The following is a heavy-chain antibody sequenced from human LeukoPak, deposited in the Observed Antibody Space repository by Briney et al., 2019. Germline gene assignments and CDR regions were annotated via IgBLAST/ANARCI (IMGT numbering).Heavy chain of an antibody. CDR2: ISYSGST. CDR3: ARAGGWRTAALDLDY. D-gene: IGHD6-13*01. V-gene: IGHV4-59*01. J-gene: IGHJ4*02. Sequence: SETLSLTCTVSGGSIGRYYWSWIRQPPGKGLEWIGYISYSGSTKYNPSLMSRVTISVDTSKNQFSLKLNSVTAADTAVYYCARAGGWRTAALDLDYWGQGTLVTVSS. CDR1: GGSIGRYY.